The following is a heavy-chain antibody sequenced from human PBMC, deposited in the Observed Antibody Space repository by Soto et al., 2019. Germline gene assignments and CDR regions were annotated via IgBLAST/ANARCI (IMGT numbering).Heavy chain of an antibody. Sequence: PSETLSLTCTVSGGSFSSYYWSWIRQPPGKGLEWIGYIYYGGSTNYNPSLKSRVTISIDTSKNQFSLKLSSVTAADTAVYYCASSPIQLWLFDYWGQGTLVTVSS. J-gene: IGHJ4*02. CDR2: IYYGGST. V-gene: IGHV4-59*08. CDR3: ASSPIQLWLFDY. D-gene: IGHD5-18*01. CDR1: GGSFSSYY.